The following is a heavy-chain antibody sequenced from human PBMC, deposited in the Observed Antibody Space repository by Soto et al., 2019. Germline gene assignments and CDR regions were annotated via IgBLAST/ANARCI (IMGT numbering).Heavy chain of an antibody. Sequence: QVQVVQSGTEVKKPGASVKVSCKVSGYTLNELCIHWVRQPPGKGLEWIGGFDPEEGKMSYAQNFQGRVTMTEDTSTDTAYRDLNSLTSEDRAIYYCATELGAALPPLGMLYFQESGQGTVVTVSS. CDR1: GYTLNELC. CDR3: ATELGAALPPLGMLYFQE. CDR2: FDPEEGKM. V-gene: IGHV1-24*01. J-gene: IGHJ1*01. D-gene: IGHD3-10*01.